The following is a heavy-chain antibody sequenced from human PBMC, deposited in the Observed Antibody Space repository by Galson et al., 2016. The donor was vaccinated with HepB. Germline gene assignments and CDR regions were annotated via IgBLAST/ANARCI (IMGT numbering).Heavy chain of an antibody. D-gene: IGHD4-23*01. Sequence: SVKVSCKVSGYFLSKIPMHWVRQAPGKGLEWMGGFHPADGERIYAQRFQGRVTMTEDISTDIAYMEVRSLRSDDTAVYYCATGYGGAFELWGQGTKVSVSS. CDR1: GYFLSKIP. J-gene: IGHJ3*01. CDR2: FHPADGER. V-gene: IGHV1-24*01. CDR3: ATGYGGAFEL.